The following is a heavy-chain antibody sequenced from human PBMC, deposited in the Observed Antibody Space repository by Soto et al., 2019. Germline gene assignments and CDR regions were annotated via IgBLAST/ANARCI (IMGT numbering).Heavy chain of an antibody. CDR2: INPNSGGT. V-gene: IGHV1-2*04. CDR3: ASASRSYYSYVMDV. J-gene: IGHJ6*02. Sequence: ASVKVFCKASGYTFTGYYMPCVRQALGQGLEWMGWINPNSGGTNYAQKFQGWVTMTRDTSISTAYMELSRLRSDDTAVYYCASASRSYYSYVMDVWGQGTTVTVSS. CDR1: GYTFTGYY.